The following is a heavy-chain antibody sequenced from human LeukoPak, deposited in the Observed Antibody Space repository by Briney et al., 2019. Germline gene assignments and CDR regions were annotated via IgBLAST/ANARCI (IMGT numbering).Heavy chain of an antibody. J-gene: IGHJ3*01. CDR3: ARVGRITMVRGVILG. CDR1: GYSLTSYG. CDR2: VSAYNDNT. D-gene: IGHD3-10*01. V-gene: IGHV1-18*01. Sequence: ASVKVSCKASGYSLTSYGISWVRQAPGEGLEWMGWVSAYNDNTNYVQKFQGRVTMTSDTSTSTAYMELRSLRSEDTAVYYCARVGRITMVRGVILGWGQGTMVTVSS.